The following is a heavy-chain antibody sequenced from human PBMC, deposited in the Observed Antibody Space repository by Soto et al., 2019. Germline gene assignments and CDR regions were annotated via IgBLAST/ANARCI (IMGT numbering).Heavy chain of an antibody. CDR3: AIEYSSSSGGNYYYYYGMDV. Sequence: ASVKVSCKASGYTFTSYYMHWVRQAPGQGLEWMGIINPSGGSTSYAQKFQGRVTMTRDTSTSTVYMELSSLRSEDTAVYYCAIEYSSSSGGNYYYYYGMDVWGQGTRVTVSS. CDR2: INPSGGST. CDR1: GYTFTSYY. D-gene: IGHD6-6*01. V-gene: IGHV1-46*01. J-gene: IGHJ6*02.